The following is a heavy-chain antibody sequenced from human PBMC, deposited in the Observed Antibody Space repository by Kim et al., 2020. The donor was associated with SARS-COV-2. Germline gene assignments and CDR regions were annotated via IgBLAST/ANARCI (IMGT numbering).Heavy chain of an antibody. J-gene: IGHJ4*02. D-gene: IGHD1-26*01. Sequence: GGSLRLSCAASGFTFDDYAMHWVRQAPGKGLEWVSLISWDGGSTYYADSVKGRFTISRDNSKNSLYLQMNSLRAEDTALYYCAKDMMGAPTYYFDYWGQGTLVTVSS. CDR3: AKDMMGAPTYYFDY. CDR2: ISWDGGST. V-gene: IGHV3-43D*03. CDR1: GFTFDDYA.